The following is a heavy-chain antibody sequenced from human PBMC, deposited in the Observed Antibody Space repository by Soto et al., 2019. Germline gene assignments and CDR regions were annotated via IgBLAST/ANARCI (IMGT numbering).Heavy chain of an antibody. V-gene: IGHV4-39*01. D-gene: IGHD2-15*01. CDR3: ARRRGGNPDCAFDI. CDR2: IYYSGST. CDR1: GGSISSSSYY. Sequence: SETLSLTCTVSGGSISSSSYYWGWIRQPPGKGLEWIGSIYYSGSTYYNPSLKSRVTISVDTSKNQFSLKLSSVTAADTAVYYCARRRGGNPDCAFDIWGQGTMVTVSS. J-gene: IGHJ3*02.